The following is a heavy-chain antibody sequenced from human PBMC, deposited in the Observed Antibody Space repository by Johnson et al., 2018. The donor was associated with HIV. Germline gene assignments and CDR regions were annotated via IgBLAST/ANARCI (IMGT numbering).Heavy chain of an antibody. CDR2: ISYDGNNK. CDR3: ARDFGLFLGKDDAVDI. Sequence: MRLVESGGGVVQPGRSLRLSCAASGFTFSNYAMHWVRQAPGKGLEWVAVISYDGNNKYYADSLKGRFTISRDNSKNTLYLQMNSLRAEDTAVYYCARDFGLFLGKDDAVDIWSQGTMVTVSS. V-gene: IGHV3-30*04. CDR1: GFTFSNYA. J-gene: IGHJ3*02. D-gene: IGHD7-27*01.